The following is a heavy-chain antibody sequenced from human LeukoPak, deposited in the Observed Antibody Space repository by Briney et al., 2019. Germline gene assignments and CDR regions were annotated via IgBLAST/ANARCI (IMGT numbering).Heavy chain of an antibody. D-gene: IGHD6-19*01. J-gene: IGHJ4*02. CDR2: INHSGST. CDR3: ASSYSSGWSLSPRAFFDY. V-gene: IGHV4-34*01. CDR1: GGSYSGYY. Sequence: SETLSLTCAVYGGSYSGYYWSWIRQPPGKGLEWIGEINHSGSTNYNPSLKSRVTISVDTSKNQFSLKLSSVTAADMAVYYCASSYSSGWSLSPRAFFDYWGQGTLVTVSS.